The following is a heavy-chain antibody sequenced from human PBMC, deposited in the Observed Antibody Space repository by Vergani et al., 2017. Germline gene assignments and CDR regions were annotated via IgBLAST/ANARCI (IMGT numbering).Heavy chain of an antibody. CDR3: ARVNTETNGHLYYYYYMDV. CDR2: IDHTGRP. J-gene: IGHJ6*03. V-gene: IGHV4-34*01. CDR1: GGSFTSYH. Sequence: QVQLQQWGGGLLKPSETLSLTCVVNGGSFTSYHWTWIRQSPGEGLEWVADIDHTGRPDYNPSLNSRLTMSVDKFRNQFSLTLNSVTATDTAIYFCARVNTETNGHLYYYYYMDVWGQGTAVTVS. D-gene: IGHD4-11*01.